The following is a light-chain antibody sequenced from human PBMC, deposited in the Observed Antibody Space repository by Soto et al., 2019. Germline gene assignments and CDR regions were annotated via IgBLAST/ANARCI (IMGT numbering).Light chain of an antibody. V-gene: IGKV3-11*01. CDR1: QSVKTF. CDR3: QQRSNWPPIT. J-gene: IGKJ1*01. Sequence: EIVLTQSPATLSLSPGERATLSCRASQSVKTFLVWYQQRPGQPPRLLIHDASHRAAGIPARFSGSGFGTDFTLTISSLEPEDAAVYYCQQRSNWPPITFGQGTKVDNK. CDR2: DAS.